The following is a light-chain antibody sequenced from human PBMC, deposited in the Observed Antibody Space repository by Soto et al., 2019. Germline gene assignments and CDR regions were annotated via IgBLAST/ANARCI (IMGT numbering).Light chain of an antibody. CDR3: SSYTRSTGG. V-gene: IGLV2-14*01. CDR2: DVS. CDR1: SSDVGGYNY. Sequence: QSALTQPASVSGSPGQSITISCTGTSSDVGGYNYVSWYQQHPGKAPKLMIYDVSNRPSGVSNRFSGSKSGNTASLTISGLQAEDEADYYCSSYTRSTGGFGTGNKVTVL. J-gene: IGLJ1*01.